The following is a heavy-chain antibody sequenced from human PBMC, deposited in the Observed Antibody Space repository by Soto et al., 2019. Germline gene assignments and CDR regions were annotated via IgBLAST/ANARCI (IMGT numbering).Heavy chain of an antibody. CDR3: AREMNYYDTSGDSYFDY. D-gene: IGHD3-22*01. V-gene: IGHV4-31*03. CDR1: GGSISSGTYH. Sequence: SETLSLTCTVSGGSISSGTYHWSWIRHHPGKGLEWIGYIYYSGSTYYNPSLKSRLTISVDTSKNQFSLRLSSVTAADTAVYYCAREMNYYDTSGDSYFDYWGQGTLVTVSS. J-gene: IGHJ4*02. CDR2: IYYSGST.